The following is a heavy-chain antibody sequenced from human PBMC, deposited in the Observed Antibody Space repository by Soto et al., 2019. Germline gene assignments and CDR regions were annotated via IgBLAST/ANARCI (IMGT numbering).Heavy chain of an antibody. CDR1: GFTFSSYA. CDR3: ARDGGAY. Sequence: QVQLVESGGGVVQPGRSLRLSCAASGFTFSSYAMHWVRRAPGKGLEWMAVMSYDGSNKYYADSVKGRFTISRDNSKNTLYLLRNSLRPEDTALYYCARDGGAYWGQGTLVIVSS. J-gene: IGHJ4*02. V-gene: IGHV3-30-3*01. CDR2: MSYDGSNK. D-gene: IGHD3-16*01.